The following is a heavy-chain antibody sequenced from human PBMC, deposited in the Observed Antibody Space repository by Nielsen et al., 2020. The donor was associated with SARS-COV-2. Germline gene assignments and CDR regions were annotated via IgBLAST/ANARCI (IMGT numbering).Heavy chain of an antibody. J-gene: IGHJ4*02. V-gene: IGHV1-3*04. CDR3: ARDDMGNYPEGYFDY. CDR2: INTGNGNT. D-gene: IGHD1-7*01. Sequence: SVKVSCKASGYSFTNHAMHWVRQAPGQRLEWMGWINTGNGNTKYSQKFQGRVTITRDTFATTAYMELNSLRSEDTAVYYCARDDMGNYPEGYFDYWGQGTLVTVSS. CDR1: GYSFTNHA.